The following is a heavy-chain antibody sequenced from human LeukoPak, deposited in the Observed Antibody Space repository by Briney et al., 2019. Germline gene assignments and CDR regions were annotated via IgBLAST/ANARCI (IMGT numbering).Heavy chain of an antibody. V-gene: IGHV4-38-2*02. CDR3: VRVKSGSISDS. Sequence: SETLSLTCTVSGYSISSGYYWGWIRQPPGKGLEWIASISYSGSTYYNPSVKSRVTISRDTSKNQFSLSLNSVTAADTAVYYCVRVKSGSISDSWGQGTLVTVSS. CDR1: GYSISSGYY. CDR2: ISYSGST. J-gene: IGHJ4*02. D-gene: IGHD1-26*01.